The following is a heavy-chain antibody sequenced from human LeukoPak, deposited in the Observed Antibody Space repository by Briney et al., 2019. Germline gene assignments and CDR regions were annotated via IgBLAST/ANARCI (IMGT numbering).Heavy chain of an antibody. J-gene: IGHJ3*02. Sequence: GGSLRLSCAASGFTFSSYWMHWVRQAPGKGLVWVSRINSDGSSTSYADSVKGRFTISRDNAKNTLYLQMHSLRVEDTAVYYCARGGSSWSAFDIWGQGTMVTVSS. CDR3: ARGGSSWSAFDI. CDR1: GFTFSSYW. D-gene: IGHD6-13*01. V-gene: IGHV3-74*01. CDR2: INSDGSST.